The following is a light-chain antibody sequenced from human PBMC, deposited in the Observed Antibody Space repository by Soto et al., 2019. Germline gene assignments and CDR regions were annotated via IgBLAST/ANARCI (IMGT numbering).Light chain of an antibody. V-gene: IGKV3-15*01. Sequence: EIVMTQSPDTLSVSPGEGATLSCRVSQSIRSNLAWYQQRPGQAPRLLMYGASTRADGIPARFTGSGSGTEFTLTISSLQPDDSATYYCQHYSLYSPWTFGQGTKVDI. J-gene: IGKJ1*01. CDR1: QSIRSN. CDR2: GAS. CDR3: QHYSLYSPWT.